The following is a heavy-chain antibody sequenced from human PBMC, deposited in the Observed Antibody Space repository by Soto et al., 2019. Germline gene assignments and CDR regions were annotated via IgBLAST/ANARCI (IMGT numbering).Heavy chain of an antibody. CDR1: GYTFTSYA. CDR3: ARGTARSYTVMVYFDY. CDR2: INAGNGNT. D-gene: IGHD5-18*01. Sequence: ASVKVSCKASGYTFTSYAMHWVRQAPGQRLEWMGWINAGNGNTKYSQKFQGRVTITRDTSASTAYMELNSLKASDTAMYYCARGTARSYTVMVYFDYWGQGTLVTVSS. V-gene: IGHV1-3*01. J-gene: IGHJ4*02.